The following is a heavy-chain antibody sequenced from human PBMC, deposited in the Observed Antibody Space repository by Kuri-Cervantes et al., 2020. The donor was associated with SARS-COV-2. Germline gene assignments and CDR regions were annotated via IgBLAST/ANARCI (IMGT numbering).Heavy chain of an antibody. Sequence: GESLKISCAASGFTFSSYSTNWVRQAPGKGLEWVSSISSSSSYIYYADSVKGRFTIPRDNAKNSLYLQMNSLRAEDTAVYYCARVLVEKGYAMVQLFYYYYGMDVWGQGTTVTVSS. CDR2: ISSSSSYI. V-gene: IGHV3-21*01. CDR3: ARVLVEKGYAMVQLFYYYYGMDV. CDR1: GFTFSSYS. J-gene: IGHJ6*02. D-gene: IGHD3-10*01.